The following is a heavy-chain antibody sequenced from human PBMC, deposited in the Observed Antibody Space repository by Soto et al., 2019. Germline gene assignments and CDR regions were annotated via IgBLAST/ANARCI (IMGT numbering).Heavy chain of an antibody. J-gene: IGHJ4*02. CDR1: SASISSADYY. CDR2: IYYSGST. D-gene: IGHD2-21*02. V-gene: IGHV4-31*03. Sequence: QVQLQESGPGLVKPSQTLSLTCTVSSASISSADYYWSWIRQHPGKGLEWIAYIYYSGSTSYNPALKSRVIISMHTSRDQFSLTLTSVTAAATAVYYCARARSRCGAACFDYWGQGTLVTVSS. CDR3: ARARSRCGAACFDY.